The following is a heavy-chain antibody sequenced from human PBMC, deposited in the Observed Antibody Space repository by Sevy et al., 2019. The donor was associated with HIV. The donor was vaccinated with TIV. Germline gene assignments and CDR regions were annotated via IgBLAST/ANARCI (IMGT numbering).Heavy chain of an antibody. Sequence: GGSLRLSCAASGFTFDDYAMHWVRQAPGKGLEWVSGISWNSGSIGYADSVKGRFTISRDNAKNSLYLQMNSLRAEDTAMYYCAKTAGRWGWEDYYYYYYMDVWGKGTTVTVSS. CDR3: AKTAGRWGWEDYYYYYYMDV. CDR1: GFTFDDYA. D-gene: IGHD2-21*01. CDR2: ISWNSGSI. J-gene: IGHJ6*03. V-gene: IGHV3-9*01.